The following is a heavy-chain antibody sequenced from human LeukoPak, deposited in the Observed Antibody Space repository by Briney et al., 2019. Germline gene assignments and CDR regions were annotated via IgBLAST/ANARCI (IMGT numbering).Heavy chain of an antibody. CDR2: INTGNGKT. CDR1: GYTFTRNA. CDR3: ARGGVTLPAGNAGIDF. D-gene: IGHD2-2*01. V-gene: IGHV1-3*04. Sequence: ASVKVSCKASGYTFTRNAMHWVRQAPGQRLEWMGWINTGNGKTEYSQRFQGRVTITRDTSASTAYMELSSLRSEDTAVFFCARGGVTLPAGNAGIDFWGQGTLVTVSS. J-gene: IGHJ4*02.